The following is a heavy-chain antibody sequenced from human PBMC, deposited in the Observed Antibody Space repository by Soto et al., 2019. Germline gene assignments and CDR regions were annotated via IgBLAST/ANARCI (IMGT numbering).Heavy chain of an antibody. CDR3: ARGKWLDNP. Sequence: QVQLQQWGAGLLKPSETLSLTCAVYGGSFSDHSWNWIRQPPGKGLEWIGEINHSGITTYNPSLKSRVIISVDTSKNQFSLRLHSVTVADTAVYFCARGKWLDNPWGQGTQVTFSS. CDR1: GGSFSDHS. CDR2: INHSGIT. V-gene: IGHV4-34*02. D-gene: IGHD6-19*01. J-gene: IGHJ5*02.